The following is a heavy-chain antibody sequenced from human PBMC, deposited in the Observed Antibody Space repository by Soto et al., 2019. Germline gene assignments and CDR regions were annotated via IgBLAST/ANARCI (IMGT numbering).Heavy chain of an antibody. CDR1: GFTISNNY. J-gene: IGHJ6*02. Sequence: GGSLRLSCAASGFTISNNYMNWVRQAPGKGLEWVSVIYSIGPTYYADSVKGRFTISRDNSKNTLYLQMNSLRAEDTAVYYCARENYGSGPQTPYGMDVWGQGTTVTVSS. D-gene: IGHD3-10*01. CDR3: ARENYGSGPQTPYGMDV. V-gene: IGHV3-66*03. CDR2: IYSIGPT.